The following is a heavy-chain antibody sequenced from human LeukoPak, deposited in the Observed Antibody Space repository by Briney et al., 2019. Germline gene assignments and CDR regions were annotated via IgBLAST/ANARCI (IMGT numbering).Heavy chain of an antibody. CDR1: GYTFTGYY. Sequence: ASVKVSCKASGYTFTGYYMHWVRQAPGQGLEWMGWINPNSGGTNYAQKFQGRVTMTRDTSISTAYMELSRLRSDDTAVYYCARYLGAGTYNWFDPWGQGILVTVSS. CDR2: INPNSGGT. V-gene: IGHV1-2*02. J-gene: IGHJ5*02. D-gene: IGHD1-26*01. CDR3: ARYLGAGTYNWFDP.